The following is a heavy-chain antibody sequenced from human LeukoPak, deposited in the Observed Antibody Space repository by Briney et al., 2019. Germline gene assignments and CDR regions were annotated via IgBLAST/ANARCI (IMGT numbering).Heavy chain of an antibody. Sequence: ASVKVSCKASGYTFTSYDINWVRQATGQGLEWMGWMSPNSGNTGYAQKFQGRVTITRNTSISTAYMELSSLRSEDTAVYYCARGEIEALFFSSGYSSGWSTYYMDVWGKGTTVTVSS. V-gene: IGHV1-8*03. D-gene: IGHD6-19*01. CDR3: ARGEIEALFFSSGYSSGWSTYYMDV. J-gene: IGHJ6*03. CDR1: GYTFTSYD. CDR2: MSPNSGNT.